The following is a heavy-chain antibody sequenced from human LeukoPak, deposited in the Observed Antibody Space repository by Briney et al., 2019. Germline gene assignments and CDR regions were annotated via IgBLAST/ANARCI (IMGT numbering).Heavy chain of an antibody. V-gene: IGHV3-21*01. J-gene: IGHJ4*02. Sequence: GGSLRLSCAASGFTFSSYNMNWVRQAPGKGLEWVSSISRSGSYIYYADSVKGRFTISRDNVQNSLYLQMNSLRAEDTAMYYCARDRGYFDNWGQGTLVTVSS. CDR1: GFTFSSYN. CDR2: ISRSGSYI. CDR3: ARDRGYFDN.